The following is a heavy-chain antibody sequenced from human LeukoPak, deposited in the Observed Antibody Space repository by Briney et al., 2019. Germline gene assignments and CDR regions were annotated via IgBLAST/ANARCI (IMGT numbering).Heavy chain of an antibody. CDR3: AVGALAGDY. V-gene: IGHV4-61*02. J-gene: IGHJ4*02. Sequence: SETLSLTCTVSGGSISSGSYYWSWIRQPAGKGLEWIGRIYTSGSTNYNPSLKSRVTISVDTSKNQFSLKLSSLTAADTAVYYCAVGALAGDYWGQGTLVTVSS. D-gene: IGHD1-26*01. CDR2: IYTSGST. CDR1: GGSISSGSYY.